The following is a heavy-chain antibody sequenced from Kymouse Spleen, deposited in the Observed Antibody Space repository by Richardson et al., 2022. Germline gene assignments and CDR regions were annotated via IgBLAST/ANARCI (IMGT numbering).Heavy chain of an antibody. J-gene: IGHJ4*02. D-gene: IGHD6-19*01. V-gene: IGHV4-39*01. CDR2: IYYSGST. CDR1: GGSISSSSYY. Sequence: QLQLQESGPGLVKPSETLSLTCTVSGGSISSSSYYWGWIRQPPGKGLEWIGSIYYSGSTYYNPSLKSRVTISVDTSKNQFSLKLSSVTAADTAVYYCARHYSSGWSFDYWGQGTLVTVSS. CDR3: ARHYSSGWSFDY.